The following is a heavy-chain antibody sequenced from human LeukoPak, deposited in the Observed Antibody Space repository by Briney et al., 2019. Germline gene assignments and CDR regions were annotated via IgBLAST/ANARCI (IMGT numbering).Heavy chain of an antibody. D-gene: IGHD3-9*01. V-gene: IGHV3-23*01. CDR2: ISGSGGST. CDR1: GFTFSSYS. CDR3: AKAREDFDWLLSPQYYFDY. Sequence: PGGSLRLSCAASGFTFSSYSMNWVRQAPGKGLEWVSAISGSGGSTYYADSVKGRFTISRDNSKNTLYLQMNSLRAEDTAVYYCAKAREDFDWLLSPQYYFDYWGQGTLVTVSS. J-gene: IGHJ4*02.